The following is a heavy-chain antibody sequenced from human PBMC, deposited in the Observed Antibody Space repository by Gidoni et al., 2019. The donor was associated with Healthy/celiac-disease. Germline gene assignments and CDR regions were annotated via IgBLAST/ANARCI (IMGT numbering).Heavy chain of an antibody. CDR1: GFPFSSYG. D-gene: IGHD2-15*01. J-gene: IGHJ4*02. Sequence: QVQLVESGGGVVQPGRSLRLSCAASGFPFSSYGMHWVRQAPGKGREWVAVIWDDGSKKDYADSVKGRFTISRDNSKNTLYLQMNSLRAEETAVYYCARDGDCSGGSCYPYWGQGTLVTVSS. CDR3: ARDGDCSGGSCYPY. V-gene: IGHV3-33*01. CDR2: IWDDGSKK.